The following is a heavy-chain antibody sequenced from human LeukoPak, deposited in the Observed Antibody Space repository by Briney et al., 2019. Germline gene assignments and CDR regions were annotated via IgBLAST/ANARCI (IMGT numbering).Heavy chain of an antibody. Sequence: HPGGSLRLSCAASGFTFSSYDMHWVRQATGKGLEWVSAIGTAGDTYYPGSVKGRFTISRENAKNSLYLQMNSLGAEDTAVYYCARVRGGASSWYQFDYWGQGTLVTVSS. CDR2: IGTAGDT. V-gene: IGHV3-13*01. D-gene: IGHD6-13*01. J-gene: IGHJ4*02. CDR3: ARVRGGASSWYQFDY. CDR1: GFTFSSYD.